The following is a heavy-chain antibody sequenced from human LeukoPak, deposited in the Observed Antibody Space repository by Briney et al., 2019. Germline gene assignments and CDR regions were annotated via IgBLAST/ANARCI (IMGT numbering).Heavy chain of an antibody. CDR3: ARGYSGDDDFFY. V-gene: IGHV3-23*01. Sequence: PGGSLRLSCAASGFTFSNYAMRWVRQAPGKGLEWVSYISGTGDNTQYADSVKGRFTISRDDSKNTVSLQINNLRAEDTAVYYCARGYSGDDDFFYWGQGTLVTVSS. D-gene: IGHD5-12*01. J-gene: IGHJ4*02. CDR1: GFTFSNYA. CDR2: ISGTGDNT.